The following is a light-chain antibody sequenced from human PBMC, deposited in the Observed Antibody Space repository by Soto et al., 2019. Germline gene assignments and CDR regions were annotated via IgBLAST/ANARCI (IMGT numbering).Light chain of an antibody. Sequence: EIVLTQSPATLSLSPGERATLSCRASQSVSSNLAWYQQKSGQAPRLLIYDASNRATGIPARFSGSGSGTDFTLTISSLEPEDFAVYYCQQRSNGPRTFGQGTKVAIK. V-gene: IGKV3-11*01. CDR2: DAS. CDR3: QQRSNGPRT. J-gene: IGKJ1*01. CDR1: QSVSSN.